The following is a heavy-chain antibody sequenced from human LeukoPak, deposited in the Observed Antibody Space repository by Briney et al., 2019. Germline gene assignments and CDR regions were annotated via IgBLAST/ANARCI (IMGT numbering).Heavy chain of an antibody. CDR2: IHYSGST. Sequence: SETLSLTCTVSGGSISSGDYYWSWIRQPPGKGLEWIGYIHYSGSTYYNPSLKSRLTILVDTSKNQFSLELSSVTAADTAVYYCARLRVYYLDYWGQGTLVTVSS. D-gene: IGHD3-16*01. V-gene: IGHV4-30-4*01. CDR3: ARLRVYYLDY. CDR1: GGSISSGDYY. J-gene: IGHJ4*02.